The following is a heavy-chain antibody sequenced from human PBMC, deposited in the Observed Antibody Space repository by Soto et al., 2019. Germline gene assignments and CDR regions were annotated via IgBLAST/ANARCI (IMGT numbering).Heavy chain of an antibody. CDR2: LYYSGST. CDR1: GGSISSGDYY. J-gene: IGHJ4*02. CDR3: ASVVVIRPTFDY. D-gene: IGHD3-22*01. V-gene: IGHV4-30-4*01. Sequence: QVQLQESGPGLVKPSQTLSLTCTVSGGSISSGDYYWSWIRQPPGKGLEWIGYLYYSGSTSYNPSLKSRVTISVDTAKNQCSLKPSSVTAADTAVYYCASVVVIRPTFDYWGQRTLVTVSS.